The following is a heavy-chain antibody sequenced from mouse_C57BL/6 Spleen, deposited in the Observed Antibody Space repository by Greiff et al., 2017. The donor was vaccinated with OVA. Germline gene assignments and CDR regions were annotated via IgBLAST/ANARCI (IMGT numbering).Heavy chain of an antibody. Sequence: QVQLQQPGAELVKPGASVKMSCKASGYTFTSYWITWVKQRPGQGLEWIGDIYPGSGSTNYNEKFKSKATLTVDTSSSTAYMQLSSLTSEDSAVYYCARSRDYYGSYYFDYWGQGTTLTVSS. J-gene: IGHJ2*01. CDR2: IYPGSGST. CDR1: GYTFTSYW. D-gene: IGHD1-1*01. V-gene: IGHV1-55*01. CDR3: ARSRDYYGSYYFDY.